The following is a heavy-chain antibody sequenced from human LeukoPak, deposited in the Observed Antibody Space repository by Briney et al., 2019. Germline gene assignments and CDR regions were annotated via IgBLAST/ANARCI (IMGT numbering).Heavy chain of an antibody. J-gene: IGHJ4*02. CDR3: AKDSSGYYWDY. Sequence: PGGSLRLSCAASGFTFDDYAMHWVRQAPGKGLEWASLISWDGGSTYYADSVKGRFTISRDNSKNSLYLQMNSLRAEDPALYYCAKDSSGYYWDYWGQGTLVTVSS. V-gene: IGHV3-43D*03. D-gene: IGHD3-22*01. CDR1: GFTFDDYA. CDR2: ISWDGGST.